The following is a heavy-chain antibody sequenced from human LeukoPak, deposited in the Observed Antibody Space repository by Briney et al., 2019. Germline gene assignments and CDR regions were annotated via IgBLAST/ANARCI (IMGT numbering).Heavy chain of an antibody. D-gene: IGHD3-22*01. V-gene: IGHV3-48*03. Sequence: PTGGSLRLSCAGSGFTFSSYEMNWVRQAPGKGLEWVSYISGRGSTIYYADSVKGRFTISRDNAKNSLYLQMNSLRAADTAVYYCAATLDYSGSSLCGGEFDYWGQGTLVTVSS. J-gene: IGHJ4*02. CDR1: GFTFSSYE. CDR3: AATLDYSGSSLCGGEFDY. CDR2: ISGRGSTI.